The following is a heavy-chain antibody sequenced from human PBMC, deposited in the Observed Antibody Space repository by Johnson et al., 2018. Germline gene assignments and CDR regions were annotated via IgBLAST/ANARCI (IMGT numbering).Heavy chain of an antibody. CDR2: ISYDGIGK. Sequence: VQLVESGGGVVQPGRSLRLSCAASGFTFRSFGMHWVRQAPGKGLEWVAIISYDGIGKYYADSVQGRFTVSRDNSKNTLYLHLKSLTTEDTAVYYCARFNSGWNAFDIWGQGTMVTVS. J-gene: IGHJ3*02. CDR1: GFTFRSFG. D-gene: IGHD6-19*01. CDR3: ARFNSGWNAFDI. V-gene: IGHV3-30*03.